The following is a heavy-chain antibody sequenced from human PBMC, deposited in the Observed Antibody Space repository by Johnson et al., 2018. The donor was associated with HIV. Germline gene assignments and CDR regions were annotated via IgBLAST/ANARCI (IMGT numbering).Heavy chain of an antibody. V-gene: IGHV3-33*01. CDR3: ARAFGSAFDI. J-gene: IGHJ3*02. D-gene: IGHD1-14*01. Sequence: QVLLVESGGGVVQPGRSLRLSCVASGFNFGAYGMNWVRQAPGKGLEWVAFIRYDGNRRDYADSVKGRFSISRDNAKNSLYLQMNSLRAEDTAVYYCARAFGSAFDIWGQGTMVTVSS. CDR1: GFNFGAYG. CDR2: IRYDGNRR.